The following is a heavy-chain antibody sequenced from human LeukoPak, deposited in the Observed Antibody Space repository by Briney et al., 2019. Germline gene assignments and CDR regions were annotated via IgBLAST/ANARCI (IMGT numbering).Heavy chain of an antibody. J-gene: IGHJ4*02. Sequence: GGSLRLSCAASGFTFSSYGMHWVRRAPGKGLEWVAFIRYDGSNKYYADSVKGRFTISRDNSKNTLYLQMNSLRAEDTAVYYCAKDLAIQLWLFDYWGQGTLVTVSS. V-gene: IGHV3-30*02. CDR1: GFTFSSYG. CDR3: AKDLAIQLWLFDY. D-gene: IGHD5-18*01. CDR2: IRYDGSNK.